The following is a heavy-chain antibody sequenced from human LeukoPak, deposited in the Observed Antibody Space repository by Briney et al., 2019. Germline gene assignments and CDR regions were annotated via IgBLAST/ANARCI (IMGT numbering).Heavy chain of an antibody. V-gene: IGHV3-21*01. CDR1: GFTFNSFS. Sequence: PGGSLRLSCAASGFTFNSFSMNWVRQAPGKGLEWVSSITISSSSIYYADSVKGRFTISRDNAKNALYLQMSSLGAGDTAVYYCVRGGGYCTSSNCYNVYWGQGTLVTVSS. J-gene: IGHJ4*02. CDR2: ITISSSSI. D-gene: IGHD2-2*01. CDR3: VRGGGYCTSSNCYNVY.